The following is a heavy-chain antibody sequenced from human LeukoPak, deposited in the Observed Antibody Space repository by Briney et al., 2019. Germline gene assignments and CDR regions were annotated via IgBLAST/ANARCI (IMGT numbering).Heavy chain of an antibody. CDR1: GGSISSYY. Sequence: SETLSLTCTASGGSISSYYWSWIRQPPGKGLEWIGYIYYSGSTNYNPSLKSRVTISVDTSKNQFSLKLSSVTAADTAVYYCARVGYYDSSGFDYWGQGTLVTVSS. V-gene: IGHV4-59*01. D-gene: IGHD3-22*01. CDR3: ARVGYYDSSGFDY. J-gene: IGHJ4*02. CDR2: IYYSGST.